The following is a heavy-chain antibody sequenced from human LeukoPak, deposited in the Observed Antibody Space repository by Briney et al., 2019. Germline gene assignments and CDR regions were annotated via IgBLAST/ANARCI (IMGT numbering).Heavy chain of an antibody. Sequence: PGGSLRLSCAASGFTFSSYSMNWVRQAPGKGLEWVSSISSSSSYIYYADSVKGRFTISRDNAKNSLYLQMNSLRAEDTAVYYCARDRVATTLFDYWGQGTLVTVSS. CDR2: ISSSSSYI. CDR3: ARDRVATTLFDY. D-gene: IGHD5-12*01. V-gene: IGHV3-21*01. J-gene: IGHJ4*02. CDR1: GFTFSSYS.